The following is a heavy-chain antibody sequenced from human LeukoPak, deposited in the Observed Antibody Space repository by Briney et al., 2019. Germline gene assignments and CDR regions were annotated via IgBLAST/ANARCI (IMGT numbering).Heavy chain of an antibody. CDR2: ISYDGSNK. V-gene: IGHV3-30-3*01. CDR1: GFTFSSYA. D-gene: IGHD1-14*01. Sequence: GGSLRLSCAASGFTFSSYAMHWVRQAPGKGLEWVAVISYDGSNKYYADSVKGRFTISRDNSKNTLYLQMNSLRAEDTAVYYCARTRYSVPLWYFDLWGRGTLVTVPS. CDR3: ARTRYSVPLWYFDL. J-gene: IGHJ2*01.